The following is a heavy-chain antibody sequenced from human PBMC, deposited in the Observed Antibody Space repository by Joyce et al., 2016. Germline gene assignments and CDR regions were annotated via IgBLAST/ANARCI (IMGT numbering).Heavy chain of an antibody. D-gene: IGHD5-12*01. Sequence: EVQLVESGGGLVKPGGSLRLSCAASGFTFSSYSMNWGRQAPGKGLEWFSSISSSSSYIYYADSVKGRFTISRDNAKNSLYLQMNSLRAEDTAVYYCASGYSGYDFEAYFDYWGQGILVTVSS. CDR1: GFTFSSYS. CDR3: ASGYSGYDFEAYFDY. CDR2: ISSSSSYI. J-gene: IGHJ4*02. V-gene: IGHV3-21*01.